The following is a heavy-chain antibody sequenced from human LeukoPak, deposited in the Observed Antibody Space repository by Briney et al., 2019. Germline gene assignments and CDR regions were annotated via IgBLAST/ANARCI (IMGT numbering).Heavy chain of an antibody. V-gene: IGHV1-46*01. D-gene: IGHD2-2*01. CDR1: GYTFTSYY. Sequence: GASVKVSCKASGYTFTSYYMHWVRQAPGQGLEWMGIINPSGGSTSYAQKFQGRVTMTTDTSTSTAYMELRSLRSDDTAVYYCARVYQIGRGYQLLPGYYYYYYMDVWGKGTTVTISS. CDR3: ARVYQIGRGYQLLPGYYYYYYMDV. J-gene: IGHJ6*03. CDR2: INPSGGST.